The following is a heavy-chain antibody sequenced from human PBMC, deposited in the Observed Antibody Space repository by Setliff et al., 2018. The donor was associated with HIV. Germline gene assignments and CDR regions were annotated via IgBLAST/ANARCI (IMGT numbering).Heavy chain of an antibody. CDR3: ARVPFTTGFDY. D-gene: IGHD3-3*01. CDR1: GYSISSGYC. J-gene: IGHJ4*02. V-gene: IGHV4-38-2*01. CDR2: IYHSGGT. Sequence: PSETLSLTCAVSGYSISSGYCWGWIRQPPGRGLEWIGNIYHSGGTHYNPSLRSRVTISVDTSKNHFSLKLSSVTAADTAVFYCARVPFTTGFDYWGQGILVTVSS.